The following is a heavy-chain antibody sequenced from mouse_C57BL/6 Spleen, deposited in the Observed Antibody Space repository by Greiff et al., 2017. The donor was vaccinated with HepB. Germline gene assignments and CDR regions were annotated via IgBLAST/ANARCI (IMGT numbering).Heavy chain of an antibody. V-gene: IGHV2-9-1*01. J-gene: IGHJ4*01. D-gene: IGHD2-1*01. Sequence: VQGVESGPGLVAPSQSLSITCTVSGFSLTSYAISWVRQPPGKGLEWLGVIWTGGGTNYNSALKSRLSISKDNSKSQVFLKMNSLQTDDTARYYCARNGKGDPYYAMDYWGQGTSVTVSS. CDR2: IWTGGGT. CDR1: GFSLTSYA. CDR3: ARNGKGDPYYAMDY.